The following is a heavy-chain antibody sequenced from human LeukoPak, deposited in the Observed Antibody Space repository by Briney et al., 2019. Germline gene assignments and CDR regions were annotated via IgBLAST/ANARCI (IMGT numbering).Heavy chain of an antibody. J-gene: IGHJ3*02. CDR3: ARDGSHYDILTGYPMDAFDI. Sequence: GGSLRLSCAASGFTFSSYWMHWVRQAPGKGLVWVSRINSDGRSTSYADSVKGRFTISRDNAKNTLYLQMNSLRAEDTAVYYCARDGSHYDILTGYPMDAFDIWGQGTMVTVSS. V-gene: IGHV3-74*01. CDR2: INSDGRST. D-gene: IGHD3-9*01. CDR1: GFTFSSYW.